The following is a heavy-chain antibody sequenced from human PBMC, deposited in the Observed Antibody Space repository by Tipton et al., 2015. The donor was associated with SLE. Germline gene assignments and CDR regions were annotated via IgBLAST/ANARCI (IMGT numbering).Heavy chain of an antibody. CDR1: GGSISSGGYY. V-gene: IGHV4-31*03. CDR2: IYYSGST. J-gene: IGHJ4*02. Sequence: TLSLTCTVSGGSISSGGYYWSWIRQHPGKGLEWIGYIYYSGSTYYNPSLKSRVTISVDTSKNQFSLKLSSVTAADTAVHYCARRYSYASHFDYWGQGTLVTVSS. CDR3: ARRYSYASHFDY. D-gene: IGHD5-18*01.